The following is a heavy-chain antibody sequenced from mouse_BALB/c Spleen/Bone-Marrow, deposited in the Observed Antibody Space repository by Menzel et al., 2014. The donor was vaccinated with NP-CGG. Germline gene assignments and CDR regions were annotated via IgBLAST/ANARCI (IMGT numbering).Heavy chain of an antibody. V-gene: IGHV1S41*01. J-gene: IGHJ2*01. Sequence: DLVEPGASVKLSCKASGYTFTSYWINWIKQRPGQGLEWIGRIAPGSGSSYYNEMFKGKATLTVDTSSSTAYIQLSSLSSEDSAVYFCARGGLHYFDYWGQGTTLTVSS. CDR3: ARGGLHYFDY. CDR1: GYTFTSYW. CDR2: IAPGSGSS. D-gene: IGHD3-3*01.